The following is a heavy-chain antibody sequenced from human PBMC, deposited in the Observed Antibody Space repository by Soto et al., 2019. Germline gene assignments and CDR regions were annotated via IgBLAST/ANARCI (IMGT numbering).Heavy chain of an antibody. CDR3: AREGPKRYFEIDP. J-gene: IGHJ5*02. CDR1: GGFISGGGYC. Sequence: QVELQESGSGQVKPSQTLSLSCAVSGGFISGGGYCWTWSRQPPGKGLGWIAYMYHSGSPLYNPSLKRRAHISIDLSTNQVSLNLASVTAADTAVYYCAREGPKRYFEIDPWGQGTLVTVS. D-gene: IGHD1-26*01. CDR2: MYHSGSP. V-gene: IGHV4-30-2*01.